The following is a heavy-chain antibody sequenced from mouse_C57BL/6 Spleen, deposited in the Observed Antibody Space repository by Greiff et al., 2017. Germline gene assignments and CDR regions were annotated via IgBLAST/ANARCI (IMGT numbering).Heavy chain of an antibody. D-gene: IGHD4-1*01. CDR1: GYTFTDYN. V-gene: IGHV1-22*01. CDR3: AYHWDAMDY. J-gene: IGHJ4*01. Sequence: EVQLQQSGPELVKPGASVKMSCKASGYTFTDYNMHWVKQSHGKSLEWIGYINPNNGGTSYNQKFKGKATLTVNKSSSTAYMELRSLTSEDAAVYYCAYHWDAMDYWGQGTSVTVSS. CDR2: INPNNGGT.